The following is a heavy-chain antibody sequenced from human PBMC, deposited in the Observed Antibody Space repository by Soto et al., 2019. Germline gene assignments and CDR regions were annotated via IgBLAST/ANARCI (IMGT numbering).Heavy chain of an antibody. CDR3: ARAWDFDY. V-gene: IGHV3-66*01. D-gene: IGHD7-27*01. CDR1: GFTVSSNY. CDR2: IYSGGST. Sequence: EVQLVESGGGLVQPGGSLRLCYAASGFTVSSNYMSWVRQAPGKGLEWVSVIYSGGSTYYADSVKGRFTISRDNSKNTLYLQMNSLRAEDTAVYYCARAWDFDYWGQGTLVTVSS. J-gene: IGHJ4*02.